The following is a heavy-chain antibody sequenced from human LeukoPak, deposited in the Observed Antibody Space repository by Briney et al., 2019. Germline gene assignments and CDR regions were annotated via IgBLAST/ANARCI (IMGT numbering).Heavy chain of an antibody. J-gene: IGHJ4*02. V-gene: IGHV3-23*01. CDR3: AKDREAAAFWSGYY. Sequence: GGSLRLSCAASGFTLSSYAMSWVRQAPGKGLEWVSAISGSGGSTYYADSVKGRFTIPRDNSKNTLYLQMNSLRAEDTAVYYCAKDREAAAFWSGYYWGQGTLVTVSS. CDR2: ISGSGGST. D-gene: IGHD3-3*01. CDR1: GFTLSSYA.